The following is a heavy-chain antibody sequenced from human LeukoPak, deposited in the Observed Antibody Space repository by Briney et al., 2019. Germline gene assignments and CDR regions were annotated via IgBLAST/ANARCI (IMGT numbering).Heavy chain of an antibody. CDR1: GDSISSGYF. J-gene: IGHJ4*02. CDR2: IHHSGTT. CDR3: AREGGSSGWFRDY. Sequence: PSETLSLTCAVSGDSISSGYFWGWIRQPPGKGLEWIGSIHHSGTTYYNPSLKSRVTISVDTSKKQFSLRLSSVTAADTAVYFCAREGGSSGWFRDYWGQGTLVTVSS. D-gene: IGHD6-19*01. V-gene: IGHV4-38-2*02.